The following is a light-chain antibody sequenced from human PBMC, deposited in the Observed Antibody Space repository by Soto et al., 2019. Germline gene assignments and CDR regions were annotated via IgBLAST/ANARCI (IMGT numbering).Light chain of an antibody. V-gene: IGKV3-11*01. Sequence: EIVLSQSPATRSLSPGERATLSCMASQSVSSYLAWYQQKPGQAPRLLIYDASNRATGIPTRFSGSGYGTDCTLNISSLAAKDFAVYYGHERSNWPQYTFGRGTKLEIK. CDR3: HERSNWPQYT. CDR1: QSVSSY. CDR2: DAS. J-gene: IGKJ2*01.